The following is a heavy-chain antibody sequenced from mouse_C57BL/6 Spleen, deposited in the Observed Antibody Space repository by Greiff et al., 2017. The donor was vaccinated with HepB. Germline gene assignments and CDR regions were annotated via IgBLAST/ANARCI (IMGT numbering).Heavy chain of an antibody. J-gene: IGHJ4*01. CDR3: VRDAIRYAMDY. V-gene: IGHV10-1*01. CDR2: IRSKSNNYAT. CDR1: GFSFNTYA. Sequence: EVKLMESGGGLVQPKGSLKLSCAASGFSFNTYAMNWVRQAPGKGLEWVARIRSKSNNYATYYADSVKDRFTISRDDSESMLYLQMNNLKTEDTAMYYCVRDAIRYAMDYWGQGTSVTVSS.